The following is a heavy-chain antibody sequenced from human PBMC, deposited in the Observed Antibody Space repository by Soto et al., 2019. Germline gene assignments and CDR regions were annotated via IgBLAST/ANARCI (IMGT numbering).Heavy chain of an antibody. J-gene: IGHJ4*02. CDR1: GGSFSGYY. CDR3: AGRMVYAHIDY. Sequence: PEETLSLTCAVYGGSFSGYYWSWIRQPPGKGLEWIGEINHSGSTNYNTSLKSRVTILLDTSKNQFSLKLSSVSAADTAVYYCAGRMVYAHIDYWGQGTLVTVSS. D-gene: IGHD2-8*01. CDR2: INHSGST. V-gene: IGHV4-34*01.